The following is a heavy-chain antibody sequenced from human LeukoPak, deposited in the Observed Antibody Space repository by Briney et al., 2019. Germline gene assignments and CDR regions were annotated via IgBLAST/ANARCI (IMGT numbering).Heavy chain of an antibody. CDR1: GGSMRRSSYY. CDR3: ARTDSVPRDYNPPHYFDY. J-gene: IGHJ4*02. CDR2: IYYNGNT. Sequence: SETLSLTCTVSGGSMRRSSYYWGWIRQPPGMGLEWIASIYYNGNTYYNPSLKSRVTISVDTSKNQFSLKLSSVTAADTAVYYCARTDSVPRDYNPPHYFDYWGQGTLVTVSS. V-gene: IGHV4-39*07. D-gene: IGHD3-10*01.